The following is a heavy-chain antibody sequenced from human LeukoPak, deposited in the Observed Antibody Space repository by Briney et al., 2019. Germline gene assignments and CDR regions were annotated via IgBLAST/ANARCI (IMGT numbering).Heavy chain of an antibody. CDR3: AKMRGMPREAYHFDR. CDR2: VGSGGTR. Sequence: GGSLRLSCAASGFNFNIYTMSWVRQAQGKGLEWISAVGSGGTRYYADSAKGRFTISRDNSANTVSLQMDSLRADDTAMYYCAKMRGMPREAYHFDRWGQGTLVAVSS. CDR1: GFNFNIYT. D-gene: IGHD1-26*01. J-gene: IGHJ4*02. V-gene: IGHV3-23*01.